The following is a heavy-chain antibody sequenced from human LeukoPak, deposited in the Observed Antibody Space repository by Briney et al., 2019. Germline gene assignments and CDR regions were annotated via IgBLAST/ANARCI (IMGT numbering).Heavy chain of an antibody. Sequence: GGSLRLSCAASGFTFSSYAMSWVRQPPGKGLEWVSGISGSGGSTYYADSVKGRFTISRDNSKNTLYLQMNSLRAEDTAVYYCAKSRGSSTSAYAMDVWGQGTTVTVPS. D-gene: IGHD2-2*01. CDR1: GFTFSSYA. CDR3: AKSRGSSTSAYAMDV. CDR2: ISGSGGST. V-gene: IGHV3-23*01. J-gene: IGHJ6*02.